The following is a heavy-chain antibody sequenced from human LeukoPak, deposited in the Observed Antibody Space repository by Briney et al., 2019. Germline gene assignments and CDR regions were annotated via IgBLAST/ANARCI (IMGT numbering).Heavy chain of an antibody. CDR1: GFTFGVYA. D-gene: IGHD3-22*01. V-gene: IGHV3-49*04. J-gene: IGHJ4*02. Sequence: PGGSLRLSCTASGFTFGVYAMSWARRAPGKGWEGVVLIRRKAYGGTTKYAASVKGRFTISRDDSKSIAYLQMNSLKTEDTAVYYCTRDPYYDSSGYYYWGQGTLVTVSS. CDR3: TRDPYYDSSGYYY. CDR2: IRRKAYGGTT.